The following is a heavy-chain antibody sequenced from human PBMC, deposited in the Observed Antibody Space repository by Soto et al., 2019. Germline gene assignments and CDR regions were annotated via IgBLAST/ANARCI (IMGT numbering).Heavy chain of an antibody. CDR1: GFTFDDYA. CDR2: ISWNSGSI. Sequence: EVQLVESGGGLVQPGRSLRLSCAASGFTFDDYAMHWVRQAPGKGLEWVSGISWNSGSIGYADSVKGRFTISRDNAKNSLYLQMNSLRAEDTALYYCAKDSHLDILTGYHTDWYFDLCGRGTLVTVSS. D-gene: IGHD3-9*01. J-gene: IGHJ2*01. CDR3: AKDSHLDILTGYHTDWYFDL. V-gene: IGHV3-9*01.